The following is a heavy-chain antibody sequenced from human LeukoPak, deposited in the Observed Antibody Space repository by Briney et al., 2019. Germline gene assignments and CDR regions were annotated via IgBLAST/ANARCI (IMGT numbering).Heavy chain of an antibody. V-gene: IGHV4-59*12. CDR3: ARRIAAAGIVHNWFDP. D-gene: IGHD6-13*01. CDR1: GGSISSYY. CDR2: IYYTGSA. Sequence: SETLSLTCTVSGGSISSYYWDWIRQPPGKGLEWIGYIYYTGSANYNPSLKSRVTISVDTSKNQFSLKLSSVTAADTAVYYCARRIAAAGIVHNWFDPWGQGTLVTVSS. J-gene: IGHJ5*02.